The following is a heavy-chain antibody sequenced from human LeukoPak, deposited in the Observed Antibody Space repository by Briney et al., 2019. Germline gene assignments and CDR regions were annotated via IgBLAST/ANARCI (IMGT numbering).Heavy chain of an antibody. V-gene: IGHV1-2*06. D-gene: IGHD6-13*01. Sequence: VASVKVSCKASGYTFTGYYMHWVRQAPGQGLEWMGRINPNSGGTNYAQKFQGRVTMTRDTSISTAYMELSRLRSDDTAVYYCASGSSSWYGWVYYWGQGTLVTVSS. CDR3: ASGSSSWYGWVYY. J-gene: IGHJ4*02. CDR1: GYTFTGYY. CDR2: INPNSGGT.